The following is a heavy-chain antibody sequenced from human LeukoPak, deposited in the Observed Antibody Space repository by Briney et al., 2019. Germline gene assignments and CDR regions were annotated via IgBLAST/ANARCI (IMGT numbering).Heavy chain of an antibody. V-gene: IGHV3-23*01. D-gene: IGHD1-20*01. CDR3: AKQAGPYNWNPGGYFDY. J-gene: IGHJ4*02. CDR1: GFTFSSYG. Sequence: PGGSLRLSCAASGFTFSSYGMSWVRQAPGKGLEWVSAISGSGGSTYYADSVKGRFTISRDNSKNTLYLQMNSLRAEDTAVYYCAKQAGPYNWNPGGYFDYWGQGTLVTVSS. CDR2: ISGSGGST.